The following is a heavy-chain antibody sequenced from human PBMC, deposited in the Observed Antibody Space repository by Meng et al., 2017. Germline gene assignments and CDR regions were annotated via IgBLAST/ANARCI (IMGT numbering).Heavy chain of an antibody. CDR3: AREPGIAVASRGGFDY. V-gene: IGHV3-33*01. D-gene: IGHD6-19*01. CDR2: IWYDGSNK. CDR1: GFTFSSDG. Sequence: VALGGSGGGGVQPGSALRLSCAASGFTFSSDGMHWVRQAPGKGLEWVAVIWYDGSNKYYADSVKGRFTISRDNSKNTLYLQMNSLRAEDTAVYYCAREPGIAVASRGGFDYWGQGTLVTVAS. J-gene: IGHJ4*02.